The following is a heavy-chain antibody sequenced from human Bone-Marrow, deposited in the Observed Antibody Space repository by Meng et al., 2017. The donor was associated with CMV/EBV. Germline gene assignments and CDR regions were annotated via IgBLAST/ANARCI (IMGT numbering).Heavy chain of an antibody. CDR1: GYSFTSYW. D-gene: IGHD6-6*01. Sequence: GGSLRLSCKGSGYSFTSYWIGWVRQMPGKGLEWMGIIYPGDSDTRYSPSFQGQVTISADKSISTAYLQWSSLKASDTAMYYCARLESIAARQSAWAYDIWGQGPMVTVSS. CDR3: ARLESIAARQSAWAYDI. CDR2: IYPGDSDT. V-gene: IGHV5-51*01. J-gene: IGHJ3*02.